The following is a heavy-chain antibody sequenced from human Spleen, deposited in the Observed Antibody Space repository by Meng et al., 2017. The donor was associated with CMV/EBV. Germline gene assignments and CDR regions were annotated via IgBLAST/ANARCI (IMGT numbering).Heavy chain of an antibody. D-gene: IGHD6-13*01. CDR1: GGSISSSSYY. CDR3: ARTTYSSSWYPSWFDP. V-gene: IGHV4-39*07. J-gene: IGHJ5*02. Sequence: HLQLQAAGPGLVKPSETLPLTCTVSGGSISSSSYYWGWIRQPPGKGLEWIGSIYYSGSTYYNPSLKSRVTISVDTSKNQFSLKLSSVTAADTAVYYCARTTYSSSWYPSWFDPWGQGTLVTVSS. CDR2: IYYSGST.